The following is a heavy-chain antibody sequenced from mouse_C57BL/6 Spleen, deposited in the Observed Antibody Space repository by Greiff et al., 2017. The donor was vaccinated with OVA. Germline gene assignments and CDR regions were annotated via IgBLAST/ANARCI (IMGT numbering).Heavy chain of an antibody. CDR3: ARRDDYDAMDY. V-gene: IGHV1-42*01. CDR2: INPSTGGT. CDR1: GYSFTGYY. Sequence: EVKLQESGPELVKPGASVKISCKASGYSFTGYYMNWVKQSPEKSLEWIGEINPSTGGTTYNQKFKAKATLTVDKSSSTAYMQLKSLTSEDSAVYYCARRDDYDAMDYWGQGTSVTVSS. J-gene: IGHJ4*01.